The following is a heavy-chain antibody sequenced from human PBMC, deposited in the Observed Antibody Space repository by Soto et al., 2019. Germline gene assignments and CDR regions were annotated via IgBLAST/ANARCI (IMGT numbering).Heavy chain of an antibody. CDR3: TTYDFWSGSHFDY. Sequence: SETLSLTCTVSGGSISSYYWSWIRQPPGKGLEWIGYIYYSGSTNYNPSLKSRVTISVDTSKNQFSLKLSSVTAADTAVYYCTTYDFWSGSHFDYWGQGTLVTVS. D-gene: IGHD3-3*01. V-gene: IGHV4-59*01. J-gene: IGHJ4*02. CDR1: GGSISSYY. CDR2: IYYSGST.